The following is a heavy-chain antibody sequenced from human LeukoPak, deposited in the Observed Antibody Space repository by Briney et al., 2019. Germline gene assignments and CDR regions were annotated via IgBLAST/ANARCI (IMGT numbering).Heavy chain of an antibody. CDR1: GFTFSSYS. Sequence: GGSLRLSCAASGFTFSSYSMNWVRQAPGKGLEWVSSISSSSSYIYYADSVKGRFTISRDNAKNSLYLQMNSLRGEDTAVYYCARDHDSSGYYVGYWGQGTLVTVSS. D-gene: IGHD3-22*01. CDR3: ARDHDSSGYYVGY. CDR2: ISSSSSYI. V-gene: IGHV3-21*01. J-gene: IGHJ4*02.